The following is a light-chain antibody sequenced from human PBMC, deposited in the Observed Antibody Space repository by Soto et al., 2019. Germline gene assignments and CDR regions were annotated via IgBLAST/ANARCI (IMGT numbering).Light chain of an antibody. CDR1: QSLLHSNGNIF. CDR2: LVS. J-gene: IGKJ1*01. Sequence: DIVLTQSPLSLPVTPGEPASISCRSSQSLLHSNGNIFLDWYLQKPGQSPQLLIYLVSILASGVPDRFSGSGSGTDFTLKITRVEAEDVGVYYCMQAVQAPRTFRLGTNVEIK. V-gene: IGKV2-28*01. CDR3: MQAVQAPRT.